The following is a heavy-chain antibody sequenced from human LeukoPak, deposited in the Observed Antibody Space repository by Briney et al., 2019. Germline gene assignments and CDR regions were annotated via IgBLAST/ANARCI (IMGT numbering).Heavy chain of an antibody. J-gene: IGHJ4*02. V-gene: IGHV4-59*01. D-gene: IGHD2-15*01. CDR2: IFSRGGT. Sequence: PSETLSLTCTASGGSIITKYWSWIRQPPGKGLEWIGYIFSRGGTSYNPSLKSRATILIDTSKNQFSLSLTSVTAADPAVYYCPTLGYCTGGNCYQDDFWGRGTLVTVSS. CDR1: GGSIITKY. CDR3: PTLGYCTGGNCYQDDF.